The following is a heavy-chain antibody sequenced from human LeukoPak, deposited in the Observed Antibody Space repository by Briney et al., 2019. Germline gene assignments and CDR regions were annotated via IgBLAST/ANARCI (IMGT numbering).Heavy chain of an antibody. CDR2: INHSGST. Sequence: NSSETLSLTCAVYGGSFSGYYWSWIRQPPGKGLEWIGEINHSGSTNYNPSLKSRVTISVDTSKNQFSLKLSSVTAADTAVYYCAREARHIVVVTASDAFDIWGQGTMVTVSS. D-gene: IGHD2-21*02. J-gene: IGHJ3*02. V-gene: IGHV4-34*01. CDR1: GGSFSGYY. CDR3: AREARHIVVVTASDAFDI.